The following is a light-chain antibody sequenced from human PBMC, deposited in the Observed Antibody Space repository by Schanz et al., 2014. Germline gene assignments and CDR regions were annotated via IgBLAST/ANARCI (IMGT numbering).Light chain of an antibody. J-gene: IGLJ3*02. Sequence: QSALTQPASVSGSPGQSIAISCTGTSSDVGGYKYVSWYQQHPGKAPKLIIYDVSNRPSGVSDRFSGSKSGNTASLTISGLQAEDEADYYCCSYAGSYWVFGGGTKVTVL. V-gene: IGLV2-14*01. CDR1: SSDVGGYKY. CDR3: CSYAGSYWV. CDR2: DVS.